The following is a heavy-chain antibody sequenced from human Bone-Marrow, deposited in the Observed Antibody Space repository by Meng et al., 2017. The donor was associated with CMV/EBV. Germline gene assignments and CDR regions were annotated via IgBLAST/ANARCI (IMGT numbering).Heavy chain of an antibody. D-gene: IGHD2-15*01. CDR1: GDSVSSNSAA. CDR3: GRSPPSSWGYLNWFDP. V-gene: IGHV6-1*01. Sequence: SQTLSLTCAISGDSVSSNSAAWNWIRQSPSRGLEWLGRTYYRSKWYNDYAVSVKSRITINPDTTKNQFSLQLNSVTPEDTAVYYCGRSPPSSWGYLNWFDPWGQGTLVTVSS. J-gene: IGHJ5*02. CDR2: TYYRSKWYN.